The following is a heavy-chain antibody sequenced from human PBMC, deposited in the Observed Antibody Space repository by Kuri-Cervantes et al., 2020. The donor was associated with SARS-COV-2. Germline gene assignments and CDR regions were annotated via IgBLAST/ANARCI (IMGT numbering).Heavy chain of an antibody. J-gene: IGHJ5*02. CDR3: ARQGVVIAIKGWFDP. V-gene: IGHV4-39*01. D-gene: IGHD2-21*01. Sequence: ESLKISCTVSGGSISSSSYYWGWIRQPPGKGLEWIGSIYYSGSTYYNPSLKSRVTISVDTSKNQFSLKLSSVTAADTAVYYRARQGVVIAIKGWFDPWGQGTLVTVSS. CDR1: GGSISSSSYY. CDR2: IYYSGST.